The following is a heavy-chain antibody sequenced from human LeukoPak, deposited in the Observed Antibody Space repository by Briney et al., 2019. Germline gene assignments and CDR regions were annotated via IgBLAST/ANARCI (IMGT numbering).Heavy chain of an antibody. CDR3: AREDSSSWCPDY. D-gene: IGHD6-13*01. V-gene: IGHV3-30*04. CDR1: GFTFSSYA. CDR2: ISYDGSNK. Sequence: GGSLRLSCAASGFTFSSYAMHWVRQAPGKGLEWVAVISYDGSNKYYADSVKGRFTISRDNSKNTLYLQMNSLRAEDTAEYYCAREDSSSWCPDYWGQGTLVTVSS. J-gene: IGHJ4*02.